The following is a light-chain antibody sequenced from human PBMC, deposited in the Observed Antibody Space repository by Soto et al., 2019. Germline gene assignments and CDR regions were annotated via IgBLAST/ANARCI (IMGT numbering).Light chain of an antibody. CDR2: GAS. Sequence: EMVMTQSPATLSVSPGERATLSCRASQSVSTKLAWYQQKPGQAPRLLIYGASTRATGIPARFSGSGSGTEFTLTISSLQSEDFAGYHCQQYNNWPPFTFGPGTKVDI. CDR1: QSVSTK. J-gene: IGKJ3*01. V-gene: IGKV3-15*01. CDR3: QQYNNWPPFT.